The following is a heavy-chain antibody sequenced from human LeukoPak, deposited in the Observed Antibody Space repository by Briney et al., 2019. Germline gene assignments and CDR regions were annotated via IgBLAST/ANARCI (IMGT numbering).Heavy chain of an antibody. D-gene: IGHD1-26*01. CDR1: GFTFGSYW. J-gene: IGHJ4*02. CDR3: ARDLQKSGSHQGGA. CDR2: INEDGTWK. V-gene: IGHV3-7*01. Sequence: GGSLRLSCEASGFTFGSYWMSWVRQAPGKGLEWLANINEDGTWKFHVDSVRGRFTISRDNAKNSLFLHMNSLRAEDTAIYFCARDLQKSGSHQGGAWGQGTLVTVSS.